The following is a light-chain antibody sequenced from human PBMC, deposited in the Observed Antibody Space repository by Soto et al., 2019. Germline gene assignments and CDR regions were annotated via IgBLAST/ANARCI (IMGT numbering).Light chain of an antibody. Sequence: IVLTQSAATLSLSPGEIATLSCRASQSVSSYLAWYQQKPGQAPRLLIYDASNRATGIPARFSGSGSGTDFTLTISSLEPEDFAVYYCQQRSNWRTFGQGTKVDI. CDR2: DAS. CDR1: QSVSSY. CDR3: QQRSNWRT. J-gene: IGKJ1*01. V-gene: IGKV3-11*01.